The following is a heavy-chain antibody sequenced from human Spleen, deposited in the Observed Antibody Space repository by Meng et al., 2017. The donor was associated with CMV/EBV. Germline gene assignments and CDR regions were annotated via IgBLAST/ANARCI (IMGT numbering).Heavy chain of an antibody. CDR2: IKEDGREK. CDR1: GFDFSRFW. J-gene: IGHJ5*02. CDR3: ARKVRFDP. V-gene: IGHV3-7*01. D-gene: IGHD2-21*01. Sequence: GESLKISCAASGFDFSRFWMNWVRQPPGKGLEWVANIKEDGREKYYVDSVKGRFTISRDNAKNSLYLQMNSLRAEDTAVYYCARKVRFDPWGQGTLVTVSS.